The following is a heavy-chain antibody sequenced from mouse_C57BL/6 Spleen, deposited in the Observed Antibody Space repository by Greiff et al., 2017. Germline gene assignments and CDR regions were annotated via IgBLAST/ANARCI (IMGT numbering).Heavy chain of an antibody. D-gene: IGHD1-1*01. CDR2: IYPGSGST. J-gene: IGHJ2*01. V-gene: IGHV1-55*01. Sequence: VQLQQPGAELVKPGASVKMSCKASGYTFTSYWITWVKQRPGQGLEWIGDIYPGSGSTNYNEKFKSKATLTVDTSSSTAYMQLSSLTSEDSAVYYCANIYYYGSSPYYFDYWGQGTTLTVSS. CDR3: ANIYYYGSSPYYFDY. CDR1: GYTFTSYW.